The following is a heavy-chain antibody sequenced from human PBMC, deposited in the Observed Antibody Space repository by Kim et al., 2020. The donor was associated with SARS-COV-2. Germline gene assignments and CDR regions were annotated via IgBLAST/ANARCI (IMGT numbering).Heavy chain of an antibody. V-gene: IGHV1-24*01. CDR1: GYTLTELS. CDR3: AISRQQLVFSWFDP. J-gene: IGHJ5*02. CDR2: FDPEDAET. D-gene: IGHD6-13*01. Sequence: ASVKVSCKVSGYTLTELSMHWVRQAPGKGLEWMGGFDPEDAETIYAQKFQGRVTMTEDTSTDTAYMELSSLRSEDTAVYYCAISRQQLVFSWFDPWGQGTLVTVSS.